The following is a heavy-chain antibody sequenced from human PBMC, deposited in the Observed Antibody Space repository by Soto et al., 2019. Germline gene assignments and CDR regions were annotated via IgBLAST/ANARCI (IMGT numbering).Heavy chain of an antibody. CDR2: IYPGDSDT. CDR3: VRVGLVGPTSLSNAWFDP. V-gene: IGHV5-51*01. CDR1: GYTITRHW. D-gene: IGHD1-26*01. J-gene: IGHJ5*02. Sequence: GESLKLSCKGSGYTITRHWIGWVRQMPGKGLEWLGIIYPGDSDTRYSPSFQGQVTFSADKSISTAYLQWSSLKASDTAMYYCVRVGLVGPTSLSNAWFDPWGQGTQVTVSS.